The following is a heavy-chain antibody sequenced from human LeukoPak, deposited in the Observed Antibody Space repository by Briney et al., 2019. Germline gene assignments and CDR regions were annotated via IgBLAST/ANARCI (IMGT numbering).Heavy chain of an antibody. D-gene: IGHD4-11*01. CDR3: AREAPETTVSSNVFDY. CDR2: IWYDGSNK. CDR1: GFTFSNCG. J-gene: IGHJ4*02. V-gene: IGHV3-33*01. Sequence: GGSLRLSCAASGFTFSNCGMHWVRQAPGKGLEWVAVIWYDGSNKYYADSVKGRITISRDNSKNTLYLQMNSLRAEDTAVYYCAREAPETTVSSNVFDYWGQGTLVTVSS.